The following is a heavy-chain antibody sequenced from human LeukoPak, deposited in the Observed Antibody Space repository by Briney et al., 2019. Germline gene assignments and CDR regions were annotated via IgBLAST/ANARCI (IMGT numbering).Heavy chain of an antibody. D-gene: IGHD2-15*01. CDR1: GGSISSYY. CDR2: IYYSGST. V-gene: IGHV4-59*01. CDR3: ARVVAGRFDP. Sequence: SEILSLTCTVSGGSISSYYWSWIRQPPGKGLEWIGYIYYSGSTNYNPSLKSRVTISVDTSKNQFSLKLSSVTAADTAVYYCARVVAGRFDPWGQGTLVTVSS. J-gene: IGHJ5*02.